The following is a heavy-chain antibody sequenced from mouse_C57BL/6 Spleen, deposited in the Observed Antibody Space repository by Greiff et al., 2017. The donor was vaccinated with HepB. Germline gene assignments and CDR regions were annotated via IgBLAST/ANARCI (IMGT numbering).Heavy chain of an antibody. CDR1: GYTFTSYW. Sequence: VQLQQSGAELAKPGASVKLSCKASGYTFTSYWMHWVKQRPGQGLEWIGYINPSSGYTKYNQKFKDKATWTAEKSSSTAYMQLSSLTYEDSAVYYCARGGHDFYFDSWGQGTTLTVSS. D-gene: IGHD2-2*01. J-gene: IGHJ2*01. V-gene: IGHV1-7*01. CDR3: ARGGHDFYFDS. CDR2: INPSSGYT.